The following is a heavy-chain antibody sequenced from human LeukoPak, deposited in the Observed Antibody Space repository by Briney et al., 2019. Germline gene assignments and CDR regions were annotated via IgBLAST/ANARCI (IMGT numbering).Heavy chain of an antibody. Sequence: SETLSLTCTVSGGSISSYYWSWIRQPPGKGLEWIGYIYYSGSTNYNPSLKSRVTISVDTSKNQFSLKLRSVTAADTAVYYCARLHRIAAAGLDYWGQGTLVTVSS. J-gene: IGHJ4*02. CDR3: ARLHRIAAAGLDY. V-gene: IGHV4-59*12. D-gene: IGHD6-13*01. CDR2: IYYSGST. CDR1: GGSISSYY.